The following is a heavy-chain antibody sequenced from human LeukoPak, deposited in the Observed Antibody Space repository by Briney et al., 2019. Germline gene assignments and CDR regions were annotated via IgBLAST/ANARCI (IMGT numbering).Heavy chain of an antibody. V-gene: IGHV3-7*01. CDR1: GFTFSSYW. Sequence: PGRSLRLSCAASGFTFSSYWMSWVRQAPGRGLEWVANIKQDGSEKYYVDSVKGRFTISRDNAKNSLYLQMNSLRAEDTAVYYCARIVGQVTMIVVADAFDIWGQGSMVTVSS. J-gene: IGHJ3*02. D-gene: IGHD3-22*01. CDR2: IKQDGSEK. CDR3: ARIVGQVTMIVVADAFDI.